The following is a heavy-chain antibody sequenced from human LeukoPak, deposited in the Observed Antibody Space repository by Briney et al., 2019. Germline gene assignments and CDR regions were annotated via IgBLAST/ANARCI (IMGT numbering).Heavy chain of an antibody. Sequence: GGSLRLSCAASGFTFTNYWMHWVRQAPGKXLVWVSRINSDGSSTSYAESVRGRFTISRDNAKNTMYLQMNSLRAEDTAVYYCARPVGGHGYWGQGTLVTVSS. CDR3: ARPVGGHGY. V-gene: IGHV3-74*01. CDR1: GFTFTNYW. CDR2: INSDGSST. J-gene: IGHJ4*02. D-gene: IGHD1-26*01.